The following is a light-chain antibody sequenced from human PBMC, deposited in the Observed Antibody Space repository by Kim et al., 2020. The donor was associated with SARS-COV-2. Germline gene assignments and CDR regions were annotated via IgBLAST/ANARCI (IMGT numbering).Light chain of an antibody. V-gene: IGLV4-69*01. CDR2: VNSDGSH. J-gene: IGLJ2*01. CDR1: SGHSSYA. CDR3: QTWGTGIVV. Sequence: VKLTCTLSSGHSSYAIAWHQQQPEKGPRYLMKVNSDGSHSKGDGIPDRFSGSSSGAERFLTISSLQSEDEADYYCQTWGTGIVVFGGGTQLTVL.